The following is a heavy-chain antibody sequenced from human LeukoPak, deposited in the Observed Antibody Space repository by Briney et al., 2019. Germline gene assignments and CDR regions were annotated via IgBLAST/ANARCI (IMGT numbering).Heavy chain of an antibody. CDR2: IYYSGST. J-gene: IGHJ3*02. V-gene: IGHV4-39*07. CDR3: ARAGDSSGYYYPSVGAFDI. D-gene: IGHD3-22*01. Sequence: SETLSLTCTVSGGSISSSSYYWGWIRQPPGKGLERIGSIYYSGSTYYNPSLKSRVTISVDTSKNQFSLKLSSVTAADTAVYYCARAGDSSGYYYPSVGAFDIWGQGTMVTVSS. CDR1: GGSISSSSYY.